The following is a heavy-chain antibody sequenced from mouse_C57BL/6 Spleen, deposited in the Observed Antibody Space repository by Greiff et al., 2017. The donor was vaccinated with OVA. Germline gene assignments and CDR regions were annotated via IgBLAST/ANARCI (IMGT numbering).Heavy chain of an antibody. J-gene: IGHJ2*01. V-gene: IGHV1-66*01. Sequence: VQRVESGPELVKPGASVKISCKASGYSFTSYYIHWVKQRPGQGLEWIGWIYPGSGNTKYNEKFKGKATLTADTSSSTAYMQLSSLTSEDSAVYYCARGEVLLRYPLYWGQGTTLTVSS. CDR1: GYSFTSYY. CDR2: IYPGSGNT. D-gene: IGHD1-1*01. CDR3: ARGEVLLRYPLY.